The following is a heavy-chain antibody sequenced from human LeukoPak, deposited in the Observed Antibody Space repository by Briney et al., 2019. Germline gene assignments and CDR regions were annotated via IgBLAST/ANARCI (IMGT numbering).Heavy chain of an antibody. D-gene: IGHD3-22*01. V-gene: IGHV1-69*13. J-gene: IGHJ6*03. CDR2: VIPIFGTA. CDR1: GGTFSSYA. CDR3: ARDTYYYDSSGSYGNYYYYMDV. Sequence: SVKVSCKASGGTFSSYAISWVRQAPGQGLEWMGGVIPIFGTANYAQKFQGRVTITADESTSTAYMELSSLRSEDTAVYYCARDTYYYDSSGSYGNYYYYMDVWGKGTTVTVSS.